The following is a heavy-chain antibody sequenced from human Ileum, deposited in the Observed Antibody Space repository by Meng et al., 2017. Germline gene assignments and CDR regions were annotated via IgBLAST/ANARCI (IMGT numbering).Heavy chain of an antibody. CDR2: ISGHSGSI. J-gene: IGHJ5*02. CDR1: GFTIDDYA. V-gene: IGHV3-9*01. Sequence: SLKISCEASGFTIDDYAMHWVRQAPGKGLEWVAGISGHSGSIAYADSVKGRFTISRDNAKNSLYLQMNRLRTEDTAFYYCTKDVGTGGTMIVVNWFDPWGQGTLVTVSS. CDR3: TKDVGTGGTMIVVNWFDP. D-gene: IGHD3-22*01.